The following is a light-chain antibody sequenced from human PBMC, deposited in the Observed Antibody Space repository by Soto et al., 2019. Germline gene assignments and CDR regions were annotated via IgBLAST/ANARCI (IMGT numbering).Light chain of an antibody. J-gene: IGLJ2*01. CDR3: SSYTTTSTYVV. CDR1: SSDIGGYNY. CDR2: DVS. Sequence: QSALTQPASVSASPGQSITISCTGTSSDIGGYNYVSWYQQYPGKAPKLMISDVSNRPSGVSDRFSGSKSGNTASLTISGLQAEDEADYFCSSYTTTSTYVVFGGGTQLTVL. V-gene: IGLV2-14*03.